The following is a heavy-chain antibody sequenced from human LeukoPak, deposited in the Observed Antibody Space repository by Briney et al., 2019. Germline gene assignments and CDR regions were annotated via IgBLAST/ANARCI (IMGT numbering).Heavy chain of an antibody. V-gene: IGHV3-7*03. Sequence: GGSLRLSCAASGFTFSSYWMGWVRQAPGKGLEWVANIKQDGSEKYYVDSVKGRFTISRDNAKNSLYLQMNSLRAEDTAVYYCARDYPSGWYFYFDYWGQGTLVTVSS. CDR1: GFTFSSYW. CDR3: ARDYPSGWYFYFDY. J-gene: IGHJ4*02. D-gene: IGHD6-19*01. CDR2: IKQDGSEK.